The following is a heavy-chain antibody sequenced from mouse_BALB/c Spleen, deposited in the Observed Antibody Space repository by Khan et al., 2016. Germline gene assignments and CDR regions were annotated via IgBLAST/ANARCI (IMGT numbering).Heavy chain of an antibody. Sequence: VQLKQSGAELVKPGASVKLSCTASGFNIKDTYMHWVKQRPEQGLEWIGRIDPANGNTKYDPNFQGTAPITADTSSNTAYLQLSSLTSEDTAVYYGARVDPYSAMDYMGQGTSVTVSS. CDR2: IDPANGNT. CDR3: ARVDPYSAMDY. CDR1: GFNIKDTY. V-gene: IGHV14-3*02. D-gene: IGHD1-1*02. J-gene: IGHJ4*01.